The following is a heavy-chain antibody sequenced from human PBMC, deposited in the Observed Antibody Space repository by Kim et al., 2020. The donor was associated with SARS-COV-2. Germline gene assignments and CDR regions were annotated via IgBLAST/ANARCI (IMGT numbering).Heavy chain of an antibody. D-gene: IGHD3-16*02. Sequence: SETLSLTCTVYGGSFSGYYWSWIRQSPGKGLEWIGEINHSGSSNYNPSLKNRVTISVEKSKNQFSLNLTSVTAADRAVYYCTRRRQVSLYLYYYGMDVSG. V-gene: IGHV4-34*01. J-gene: IGHJ6*01. CDR1: GGSFSGYY. CDR2: INHSGSS. CDR3: TRRRQVSLYLYYYGMDV.